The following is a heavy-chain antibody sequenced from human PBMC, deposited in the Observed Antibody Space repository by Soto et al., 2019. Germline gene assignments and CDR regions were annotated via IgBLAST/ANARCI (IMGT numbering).Heavy chain of an antibody. CDR2: ISSSSSDI. V-gene: IGHV3-21*01. CDR3: ARDPGRVGAVFDY. Sequence: EVQLVESGGGLVKPGGSLRLSCAASGFTFSSYTLNWVRQAPGKGLEWVSSISSSSSDIYYADSLKGRFTISRDNAKNSLYLQINNMKAEDTAVYYCARDPGRVGAVFDYWGQGTLVTVSS. CDR1: GFTFSSYT. D-gene: IGHD1-26*01. J-gene: IGHJ4*02.